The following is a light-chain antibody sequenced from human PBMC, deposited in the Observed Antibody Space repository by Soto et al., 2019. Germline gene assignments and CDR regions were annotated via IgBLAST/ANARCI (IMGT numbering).Light chain of an antibody. CDR2: DAT. Sequence: EIVLTQSPASLSLSPGQRATLSCRASQSITRFLVWYQQKPGQAPRLLIYDATKRATGIPARFSGSGSGTDFTLTISSLEPEDSAIYYCQQYNSYSLPTFGQGTRLEIK. J-gene: IGKJ5*01. CDR3: QQYNSYSLPT. CDR1: QSITRF. V-gene: IGKV3-11*01.